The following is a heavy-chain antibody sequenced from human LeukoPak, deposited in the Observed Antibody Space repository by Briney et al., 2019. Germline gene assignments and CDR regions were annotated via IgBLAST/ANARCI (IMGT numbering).Heavy chain of an antibody. V-gene: IGHV1-2*02. J-gene: IGHJ4*02. CDR1: GYTFTGYY. D-gene: IGHD2-2*02. Sequence: ASVKVSCKASGYTFTGYYMHWVRQAPGQGLEWMGWINPNSGGTNYAQKFQGRVTMTRDTSISTAYMELSRLRSDDTAVYYCAAYCSSASCYNSLDYWGQGTLVTVSS. CDR2: INPNSGGT. CDR3: AAYCSSASCYNSLDY.